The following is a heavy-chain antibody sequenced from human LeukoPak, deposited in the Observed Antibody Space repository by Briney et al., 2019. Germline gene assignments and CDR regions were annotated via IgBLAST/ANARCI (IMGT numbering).Heavy chain of an antibody. V-gene: IGHV4-39*07. CDR2: IYYSGST. Sequence: NSSETLSLTCTVSGGSISSSSYYWGWIRQPPGKGLEWIGSIYYSGSTYYNPSLKSRVTISVDTSKNQFSLKLSSVTAADTAVYYCARVPFLWFGESGFDYWGQGTLVTVSS. CDR3: ARVPFLWFGESGFDY. D-gene: IGHD3-10*01. CDR1: GGSISSSSYY. J-gene: IGHJ4*02.